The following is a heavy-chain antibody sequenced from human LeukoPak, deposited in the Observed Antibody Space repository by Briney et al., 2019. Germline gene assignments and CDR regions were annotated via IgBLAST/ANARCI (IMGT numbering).Heavy chain of an antibody. V-gene: IGHV4-39*07. CDR3: ARVGDYSSGWYDLLYFDS. D-gene: IGHD6-13*01. CDR1: GGSVGSSPYY. J-gene: IGHJ4*02. CDR2: VSYSGRP. Sequence: RPSETLSLTCTVSGGSVGSSPYYWAWVRQPPGRELDWIGSVSYSGRPSYTPSLESRVTISVDTSKNQFFLKFNSVTAADTAVYYCARVGDYSSGWYDLLYFDSWGPGTLVTVSS.